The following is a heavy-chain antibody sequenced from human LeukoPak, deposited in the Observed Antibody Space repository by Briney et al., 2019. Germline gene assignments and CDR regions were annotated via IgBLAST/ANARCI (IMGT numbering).Heavy chain of an antibody. CDR2: IWFDGSDK. V-gene: IGHV3-33*08. D-gene: IGHD2/OR15-2a*01. CDR3: ARESEYRFDY. CDR1: GFTFSSYA. Sequence: GGSLRLSCAASGFTFSSYAMHWVRQAPGKGLEWVAVIWFDGSDKYYADSVKGRFTISRDNSKNTLYLQMDSLRAGDTAVYYCARESEYRFDYWGQGTLVTVSS. J-gene: IGHJ4*02.